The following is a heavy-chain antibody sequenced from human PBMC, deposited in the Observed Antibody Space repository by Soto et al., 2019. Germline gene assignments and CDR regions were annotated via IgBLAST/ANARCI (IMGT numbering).Heavy chain of an antibody. J-gene: IGHJ5*02. CDR3: ARVLFDWLSNGDNWFDP. CDR2: ISAYNGNT. Sequence: ASVKVSCKASGYTFTSYGISWVRQAPGQGLEWMGWISAYNGNTNYAQKLQGRVTMTTDTSTSTAYLELRSLRSDDTAVYYCARVLFDWLSNGDNWFDPWGQGTLVTVSS. V-gene: IGHV1-18*01. D-gene: IGHD3-9*01. CDR1: GYTFTSYG.